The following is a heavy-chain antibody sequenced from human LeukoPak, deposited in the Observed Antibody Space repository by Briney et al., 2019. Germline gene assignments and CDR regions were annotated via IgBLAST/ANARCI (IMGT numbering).Heavy chain of an antibody. V-gene: IGHV4-34*01. CDR1: GGSFSGYY. CDR3: ARGYLSGSCYSD. J-gene: IGHJ4*02. D-gene: IGHD2-15*01. Sequence: PSETLSLTCAVYGGSFSGYYGSWIRQLPGKGLEWIGEINHSGSTNYNPPLNTRVTISVDTSKHQFSLKLSSVTAADTAVYYCARGYLSGSCYSDWGQGTLVTVSP. CDR2: INHSGST.